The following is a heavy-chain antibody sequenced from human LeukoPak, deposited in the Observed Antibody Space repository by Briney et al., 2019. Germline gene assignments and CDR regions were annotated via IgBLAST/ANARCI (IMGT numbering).Heavy chain of an antibody. CDR1: GGSISSSSYY. D-gene: IGHD3-10*01. V-gene: IGHV4-39*07. J-gene: IGHJ4*02. Sequence: SETLSLTCTVSGGSISSSSYYWGWIRQPPGKGLEWIGSIYYSGSTYYNPSLKSRVAISVDTSKNQFSLKLSSVTAADTAVYYCAGGRIINDYWGQGTLVTVSS. CDR3: AGGRIINDY. CDR2: IYYSGST.